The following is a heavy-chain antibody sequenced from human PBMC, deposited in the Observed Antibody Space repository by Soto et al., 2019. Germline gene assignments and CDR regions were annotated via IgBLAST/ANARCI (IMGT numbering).Heavy chain of an antibody. J-gene: IGHJ6*03. V-gene: IGHV4-59*01. CDR2: VYYSGST. CDR3: ARGNSNFSKYYYMDV. D-gene: IGHD4-4*01. Sequence: QVQLQESGPGLVKPSETLSLTCTVSGGSISSYYWSWIRQPPGKGLEWIGYVYYSGSTNYNPSLKRRVTRAVDTSKNQFTLQLSSVTAADTAVYYCARGNSNFSKYYYMDVWGKGTTVTVSS. CDR1: GGSISSYY.